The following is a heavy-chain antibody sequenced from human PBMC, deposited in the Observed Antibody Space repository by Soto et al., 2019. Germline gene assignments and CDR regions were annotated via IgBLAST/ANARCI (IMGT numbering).Heavy chain of an antibody. CDR2: IIPIFGTA. D-gene: IGHD6-19*01. Sequence: GASVKVSCKASGGTFSSYAISWVRQAPGQGLEWMGGIIPIFGTANYAQKFQGRVTITADESTSTAYMELSSLRSEDTAVYYCARRGFIAVAGLYYFDYWGQGTLLTVYS. J-gene: IGHJ4*02. CDR3: ARRGFIAVAGLYYFDY. V-gene: IGHV1-69*13. CDR1: GGTFSSYA.